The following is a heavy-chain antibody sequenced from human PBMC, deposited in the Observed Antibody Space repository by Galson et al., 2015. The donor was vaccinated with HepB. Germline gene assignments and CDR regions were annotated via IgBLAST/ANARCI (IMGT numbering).Heavy chain of an antibody. CDR3: AKGRYSGYDLDDDY. Sequence: SLRLSCAASGFTFSSYGMHWVRQAPGKGLEWVAVISYDGSNKYYADSVKGRFTISRDNSKNTLYLQMNSLRAEDTAVYYCAKGRYSGYDLDDDYWGQGTLVTVSS. D-gene: IGHD5-12*01. J-gene: IGHJ4*02. V-gene: IGHV3-30*18. CDR2: ISYDGSNK. CDR1: GFTFSSYG.